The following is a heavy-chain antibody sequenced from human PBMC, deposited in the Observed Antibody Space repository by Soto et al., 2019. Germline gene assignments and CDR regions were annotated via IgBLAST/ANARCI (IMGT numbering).Heavy chain of an antibody. D-gene: IGHD3-16*01. CDR1: GYIFVNYG. Sequence: QVQLVQSGDEVKKPGASVKVSCKASGYIFVNYGIAWVRQAPRQGLEWMGWISPYTGNSHSASKVQGRLTMTTDTSTSTAYVDLGSLTSDDTAVYYCVMVDNYVTPTPQDVWGQGTTVTVSS. CDR2: ISPYTGNS. J-gene: IGHJ6*02. V-gene: IGHV1-18*01. CDR3: VMVDNYVTPTPQDV.